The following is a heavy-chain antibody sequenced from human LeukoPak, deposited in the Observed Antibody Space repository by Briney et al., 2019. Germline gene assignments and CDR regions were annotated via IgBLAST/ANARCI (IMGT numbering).Heavy chain of an antibody. CDR1: GGSLNDHY. J-gene: IGHJ6*03. V-gene: IGHV4-34*01. CDR2: INHFGTT. Sequence: SETLSLTCAVFGGSLNDHYWIWVRQPPGQGLEWIGEINHFGTTKYNSSLKSRVTISIDASKKQFSLKLNSVTAADTALYYCARGFNYMDVWGKGTTVTV. CDR3: ARGFNYMDV.